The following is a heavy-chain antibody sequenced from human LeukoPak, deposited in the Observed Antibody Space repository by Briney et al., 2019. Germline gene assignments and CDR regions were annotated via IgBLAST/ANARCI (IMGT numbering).Heavy chain of an antibody. V-gene: IGHV3-7*04. CDR1: GFTFSTYW. J-gene: IGHJ4*02. CDR2: IKQDGTEK. CDR3: ARGPYYNFWSGQDY. Sequence: GGSLRLSCAASGFTFSTYWMSWVRQAPGKGLEWGANIKQDGTEKYYVDSLRGRFTISRDNAKNSLCLQMISLRAEDTAVYYCARGPYYNFWSGQDYWGQGILVTVSS. D-gene: IGHD3-3*01.